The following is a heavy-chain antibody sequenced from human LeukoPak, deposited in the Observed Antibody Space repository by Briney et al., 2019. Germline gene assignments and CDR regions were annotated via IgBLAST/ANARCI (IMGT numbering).Heavy chain of an antibody. J-gene: IGHJ3*02. CDR2: IIPIFGTA. Sequence: SSVKVSCKXSGGTFSSYAISWVRQAPGQGLERMGGIIPIFGTANYAQKFQGRVTITADESTSTAYMELSSLRSEDTAVYYCAGDCGGDCYSPEPDAFDIWGQGTMVTVSS. D-gene: IGHD2-21*01. CDR1: GGTFSSYA. CDR3: AGDCGGDCYSPEPDAFDI. V-gene: IGHV1-69*01.